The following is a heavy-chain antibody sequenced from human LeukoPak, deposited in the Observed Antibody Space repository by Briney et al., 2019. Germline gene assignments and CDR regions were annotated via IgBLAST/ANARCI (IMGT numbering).Heavy chain of an antibody. D-gene: IGHD4-17*01. Sequence: GESLKISCKGSGYSFSNYWIHWVRQMPVKGLEWMGIIFPGDSDTRYSPSFQGQVTISVDKSISTAYLQWSSLKASDTAMYYCGKDADLGYWGQGTLVTVSS. CDR2: IFPGDSDT. CDR3: GKDADLGY. CDR1: GYSFSNYW. J-gene: IGHJ4*02. V-gene: IGHV5-51*01.